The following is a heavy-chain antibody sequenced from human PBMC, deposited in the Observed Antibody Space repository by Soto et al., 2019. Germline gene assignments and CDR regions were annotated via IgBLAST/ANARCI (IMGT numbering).Heavy chain of an antibody. D-gene: IGHD1-26*01. CDR3: TRISLVGATGGRYFDY. CDR2: IKNKANSYTT. Sequence: VQLVESGGGLVQPGGSLRLSCAASGFIFSDHYMDWVRQAPGKGREWLAGIKNKANSYTTEYAASVKGRFTISRDDSKNSLYLQMNSLKTEDTAVYYCTRISLVGATGGRYFDYWGQGTLLTVSS. V-gene: IGHV3-72*01. J-gene: IGHJ4*02. CDR1: GFIFSDHY.